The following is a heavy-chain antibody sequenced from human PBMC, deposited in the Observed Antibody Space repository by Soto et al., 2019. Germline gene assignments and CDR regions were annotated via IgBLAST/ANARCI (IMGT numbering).Heavy chain of an antibody. Sequence: SVKVSCKASVFSVHKTYCIHLVRRAPGQGLEWMGSINPNSGDTNNAQNFQGRVTMTRDTSISTAYMEVSSLTSDDTAVYYCGSPRSGPSPDVGHWGHGTVVTVSS. CDR1: VFSVHKTYC. CDR3: GSPRSGPSPDVGH. CDR2: INPNSGDT. J-gene: IGHJ4*01. V-gene: IGHV1-2*02. D-gene: IGHD2-15*01.